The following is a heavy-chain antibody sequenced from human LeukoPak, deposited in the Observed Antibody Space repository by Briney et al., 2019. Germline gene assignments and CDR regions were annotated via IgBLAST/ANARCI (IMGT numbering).Heavy chain of an antibody. CDR1: GFTVRSNY. J-gene: IGHJ5*02. V-gene: IGHV3-53*01. CDR2: VCSGANT. D-gene: IGHD6-13*01. CDR3: ERVKVAVAGIGWFDA. Sequence: AGGSLRLSCVASGFTVRSNYMSWVRRAPGRGLGWGSVVCSGANTYYADSVKGRFPISRDNSKTTLYLHMNSLRAEDTDVYYCERVKVAVAGIGWFDAWGQGSLDTASS.